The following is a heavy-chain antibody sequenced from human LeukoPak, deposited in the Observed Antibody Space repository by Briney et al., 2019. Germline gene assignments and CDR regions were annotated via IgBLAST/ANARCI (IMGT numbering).Heavy chain of an antibody. CDR2: ISGDGGST. D-gene: IGHD3-22*01. CDR1: GFTFDYYA. J-gene: IGHJ4*02. Sequence: GFPRLSCAASGFTFDYYAMHWVRQAPRKGLEWVSLISGDGGSTYYADSVKGRFTISRDNSKNSLYLQMNSLRTEDTALYYCAKDKSEGYSYGTHDSSGYSSYWGQGTLVTVSS. CDR3: AKDKSEGYSYGTHDSSGYSSY. V-gene: IGHV3-43*02.